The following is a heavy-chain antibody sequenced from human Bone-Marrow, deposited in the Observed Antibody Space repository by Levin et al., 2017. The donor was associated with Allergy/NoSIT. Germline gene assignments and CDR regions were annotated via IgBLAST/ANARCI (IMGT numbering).Heavy chain of an antibody. D-gene: IGHD1-26*01. CDR2: ISSTSTTI. V-gene: IGHV3-48*01. CDR3: ARGLLIVGARGNMDV. CDR1: GFTFSAHS. Sequence: GGSLRLSCAASGFTFSAHSMNWVRQSPGKGLEWVSYISSTSTTIFYADSVKGRFTISRDNAKNSVFLQMNSLRAEDTAVYYCARGLLIVGARGNMDVWGQGTPVTVSS. J-gene: IGHJ6*02.